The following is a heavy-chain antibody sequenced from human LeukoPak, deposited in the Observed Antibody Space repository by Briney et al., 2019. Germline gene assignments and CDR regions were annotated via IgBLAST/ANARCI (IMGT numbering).Heavy chain of an antibody. J-gene: IGHJ6*03. CDR3: ARETGGIAAAGTSLEYYYMDV. Sequence: PSETLSLTCTVSGGSISSYYWSWIRQPPGKGLEWIGYIYYSGSTNYNPSLKSRVTISVDTSRNQFSLKLSSVTAADTAVYYCARETGGIAAAGTSLEYYYMDVWGKGTTVTVSS. D-gene: IGHD6-13*01. CDR2: IYYSGST. CDR1: GGSISSYY. V-gene: IGHV4-59*01.